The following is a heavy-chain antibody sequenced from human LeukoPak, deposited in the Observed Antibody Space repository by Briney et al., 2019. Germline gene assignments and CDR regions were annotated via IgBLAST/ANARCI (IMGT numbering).Heavy chain of an antibody. V-gene: IGHV4-61*02. Sequence: PSETLSLTCTVSGGSISSGSYYWSWIRQPAGKGLEWIGRISTSGSTNYNPSLKSRVTISVDTSKSQFSLRLSSVTAADTAVYYCTRAEYSSSWYRKYNWFDPWGQGTLVTVSS. CDR2: ISTSGST. D-gene: IGHD6-13*01. CDR3: TRAEYSSSWYRKYNWFDP. CDR1: GGSISSGSYY. J-gene: IGHJ5*02.